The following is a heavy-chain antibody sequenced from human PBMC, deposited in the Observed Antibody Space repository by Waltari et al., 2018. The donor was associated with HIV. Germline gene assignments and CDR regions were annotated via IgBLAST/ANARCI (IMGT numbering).Heavy chain of an antibody. CDR3: AKDRGPFIAVAGT. CDR2: ISWNSGSI. CDR1: GFPFAAYA. D-gene: IGHD6-19*01. J-gene: IGHJ5*02. V-gene: IGHV3-9*01. Sequence: EVQLVESGGGLVQPGRSLRLSCAASGFPFAAYAMHWVRQPPGKGLEWVSGISWNSGSIDYADSVKGRFTISRDNTKNSLYLQMNSVRAEDTALYYCAKDRGPFIAVAGTWGQGTLVTVSS.